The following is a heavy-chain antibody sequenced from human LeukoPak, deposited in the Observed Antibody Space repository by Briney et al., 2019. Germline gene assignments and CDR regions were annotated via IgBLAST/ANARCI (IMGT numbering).Heavy chain of an antibody. J-gene: IGHJ4*02. CDR3: ARDGEVGALDY. V-gene: IGHV4-59*01. CDR1: GGSISSYY. CDR2: IYYSGST. Sequence: SETLSLTCTVSGGSISSYYWSWIRQPPGKGLEWIGYIYYSGSTNYNPSLKSRVTISVDTSKKQFSLKLSSVTAADTAVYYCARDGEVGALDYWGQGTLVTVSS. D-gene: IGHD1-26*01.